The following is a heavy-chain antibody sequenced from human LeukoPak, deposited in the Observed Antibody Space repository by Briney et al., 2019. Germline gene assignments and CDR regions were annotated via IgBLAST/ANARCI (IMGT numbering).Heavy chain of an antibody. J-gene: IGHJ5*02. D-gene: IGHD1-26*01. CDR3: ARDRIVGATTLRWFDP. CDR2: INPSGGST. Sequence: ASVKVSCKASGYTFTSYYMHWVRQAPGQGLEWMGIINPSGGSTSYAQKFQGRVTMTRDMSTSTVYMELSSLRSEDTAVYYCARDRIVGATTLRWFDPWGQGTLVTVSS. CDR1: GYTFTSYY. V-gene: IGHV1-46*01.